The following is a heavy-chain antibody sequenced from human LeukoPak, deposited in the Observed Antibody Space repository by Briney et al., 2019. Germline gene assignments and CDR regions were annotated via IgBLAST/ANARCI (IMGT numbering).Heavy chain of an antibody. CDR1: GGSFGGYY. D-gene: IGHD6-13*01. J-gene: IGHJ4*02. CDR3: ASGPGAAAHRYFDY. Sequence: SETLSLTCAVYGGSFGGYYWSWIRQPPGKGLEWIGEINHSGSTNYNPSLKSRVTISVDTSKNQFSLKLSSVTAADTAVYYCASGPGAAAHRYFDYWGQGTLVTVSS. CDR2: INHSGST. V-gene: IGHV4-34*01.